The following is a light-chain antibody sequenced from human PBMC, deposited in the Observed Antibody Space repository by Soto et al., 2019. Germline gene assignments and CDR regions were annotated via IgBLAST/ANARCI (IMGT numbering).Light chain of an antibody. CDR1: SSDVGGYNF. CDR2: EVS. J-gene: IGLJ1*01. V-gene: IGLV2-8*01. CDR3: SSYAGSNIFV. Sequence: FVLTQPPSPSGSPGQSVTISCTGTSSDVGGYNFVAWYQQHPGKAPKLMISEVSKRPSGVPDRFSGSKSGNTASLTVSGLQAEDEADYYCSSYAGSNIFVFGTGTKVTVL.